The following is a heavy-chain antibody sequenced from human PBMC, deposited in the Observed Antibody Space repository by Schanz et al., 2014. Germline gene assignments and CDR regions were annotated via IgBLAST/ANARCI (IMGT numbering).Heavy chain of an antibody. V-gene: IGHV4-61*02. J-gene: IGHJ2*01. Sequence: QVQLQESGPGLVKPSQTLSLTCTVSGGSIRSGTYYWSWIRQPAGKALEWVGRVFPNGITNYNPALKSRVTISLNTSKNKFSLPLTSLPAADTAVYYCARDTTWRLDLWGRGTLVTVSS. CDR1: GGSIRSGTYY. CDR2: VFPNGIT. CDR3: ARDTTWRLDL. D-gene: IGHD1-1*01.